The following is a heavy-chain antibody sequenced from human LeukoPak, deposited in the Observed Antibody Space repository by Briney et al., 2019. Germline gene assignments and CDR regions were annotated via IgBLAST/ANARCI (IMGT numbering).Heavy chain of an antibody. V-gene: IGHV1-69*13. Sequence: SVKVSCKASGGTFSSYAISWVRQAPGQGLEWMGGIIPISGTANYAQKLQGRVTITADESTSTAYMELSSLRSEDTAVYYCARDLSSRITIFGVANYYYYMDVWGKGTTVTVSS. CDR2: IIPISGTA. CDR1: GGTFSSYA. CDR3: ARDLSSRITIFGVANYYYYMDV. D-gene: IGHD3-3*01. J-gene: IGHJ6*03.